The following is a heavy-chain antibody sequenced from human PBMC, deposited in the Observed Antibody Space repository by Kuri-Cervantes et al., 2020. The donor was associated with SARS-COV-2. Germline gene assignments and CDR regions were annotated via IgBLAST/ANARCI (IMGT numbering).Heavy chain of an antibody. J-gene: IGHJ5*02. CDR1: GRSIISSGNY. Sequence: AETLSLTCRAGGRSIISSGNYWCWIRQPPGKGLEWVGSIYYTGSTSYNPSLKSRVTISVDTYKNQFSLRLSSVPAADTAVYYWARHPLITLKEGWFDLWGQGTLVTVSS. CDR2: IYYTGST. D-gene: IGHD3-22*01. CDR3: ARHPLITLKEGWFDL. V-gene: IGHV4-39*01.